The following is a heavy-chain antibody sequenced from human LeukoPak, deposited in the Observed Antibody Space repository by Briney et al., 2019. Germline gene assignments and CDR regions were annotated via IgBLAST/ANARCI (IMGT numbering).Heavy chain of an antibody. J-gene: IGHJ6*03. CDR1: GFTFSSYA. CDR3: AKAYSYYGSGSAPYYYYYYMDV. Sequence: GGSLRLSCAASGFTFSSYAMSWVRQAPGKGLEWVSAISGSGGSTYYADSVKGRFTISRDNSKNTLYLQMNSLRAEDTAVYYCAKAYSYYGSGSAPYYYYYYMDVWGKGTTVTISS. V-gene: IGHV3-23*01. D-gene: IGHD3-10*01. CDR2: ISGSGGST.